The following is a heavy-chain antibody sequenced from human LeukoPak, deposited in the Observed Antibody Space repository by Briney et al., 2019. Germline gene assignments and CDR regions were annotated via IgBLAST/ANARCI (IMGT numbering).Heavy chain of an antibody. CDR1: GFTFNSYA. Sequence: GGSLRLSCAASGFTFNSYAMNWVRQAPGKGLEWVSSISGRDGRTFYVDSVKGRFSISRDNSKNTLYLQMNSLRAEDTAVYYCASRAPCSAGTCYGLDYWGQGTLVTVSS. CDR2: ISGRDGRT. J-gene: IGHJ4*02. V-gene: IGHV3-23*01. D-gene: IGHD2-15*01. CDR3: ASRAPCSAGTCYGLDY.